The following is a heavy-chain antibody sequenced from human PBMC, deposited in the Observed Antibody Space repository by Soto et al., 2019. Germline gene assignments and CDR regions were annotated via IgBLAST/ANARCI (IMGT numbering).Heavy chain of an antibody. D-gene: IGHD3-10*01. CDR3: ARDRREVRGVIIDNYYYGMDV. Sequence: GGSLRLSCAASGFTFSSYGMHWVRQAPGKGLEWVAVIWYDGSNKYYADSVKGRFTISRDNSKNTLYLQMNSLRAEDTAVYYCARDRREVRGVIIDNYYYGMDVWGQGTTVTVSS. V-gene: IGHV3-33*01. CDR2: IWYDGSNK. J-gene: IGHJ6*02. CDR1: GFTFSSYG.